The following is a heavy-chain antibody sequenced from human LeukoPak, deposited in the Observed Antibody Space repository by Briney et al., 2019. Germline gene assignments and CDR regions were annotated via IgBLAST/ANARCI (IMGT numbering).Heavy chain of an antibody. J-gene: IGHJ4*02. CDR3: ARVGIAVAGTRSFGY. V-gene: IGHV4-59*08. D-gene: IGHD6-19*01. Sequence: SETLSLTCTVSGGSISSYYWSWIRQPPGKGLEWIGYIYYSGSTNYNPSLKSRVTISVDTSKNQFSLKLSSVTAADTAVYYCARVGIAVAGTRSFGYWGQGTLVTVSS. CDR1: GGSISSYY. CDR2: IYYSGST.